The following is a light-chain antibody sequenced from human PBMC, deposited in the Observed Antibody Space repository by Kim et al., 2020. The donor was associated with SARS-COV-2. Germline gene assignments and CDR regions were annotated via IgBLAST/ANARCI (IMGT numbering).Light chain of an antibody. V-gene: IGLV3-21*04. Sequence: SYELTQTPSVSVAPGKTARITCGGNNIGSKSVHWYQQKPGQAPVLVIYYDSDRPSGIPERFSGSNSGNTATLTISRVEAGDEADYYCQVWDSSSDHWVFGGVTQLTVL. CDR2: YDS. CDR1: NIGSKS. J-gene: IGLJ3*02. CDR3: QVWDSSSDHWV.